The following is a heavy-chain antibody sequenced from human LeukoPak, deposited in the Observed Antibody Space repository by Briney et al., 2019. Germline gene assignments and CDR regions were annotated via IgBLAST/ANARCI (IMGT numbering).Heavy chain of an antibody. CDR2: INPSGGST. V-gene: IGHV1-46*01. CDR1: GYTFTSYY. J-gene: IGHJ6*02. D-gene: IGHD5-18*01. CDR3: ARGSGYSYGPLYYYYYGMDV. Sequence: ASVKVSCKASGYTFTSYYMHWVRQAPGQGLEWMGIINPSGGSTSYAQKFQGRVTMTRDTSTSTVYMELSSLRSKDTAVYYCARGSGYSYGPLYYYYYGMDVWGQGTTVTVSS.